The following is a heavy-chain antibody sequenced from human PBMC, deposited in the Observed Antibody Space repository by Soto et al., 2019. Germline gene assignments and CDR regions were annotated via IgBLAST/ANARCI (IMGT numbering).Heavy chain of an antibody. D-gene: IGHD3-10*01. CDR3: AREDYGSGSYLGAIDY. CDR2: IWYDGSNK. CDR1: GFTFSSYG. J-gene: IGHJ4*02. Sequence: GGSLRLSCAASGFTFSSYGMHWVRQAPGKGLEWVAVIWYDGSNKYYADSVKGRFTISRDNSKNTLYLQMNSLRAEDTAVYYCAREDYGSGSYLGAIDYWGQGTLVTVSS. V-gene: IGHV3-33*01.